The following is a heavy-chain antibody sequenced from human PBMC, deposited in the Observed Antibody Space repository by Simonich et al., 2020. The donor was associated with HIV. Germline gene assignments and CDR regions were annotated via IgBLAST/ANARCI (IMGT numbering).Heavy chain of an antibody. V-gene: IGHV1-2*02. CDR3: AREGSSGWSN. CDR2: INPNSGGT. CDR1: GYTFTVYY. D-gene: IGHD6-19*01. Sequence: QVQLVQSGAEVKKPGASVKGSCKASGYTFTVYYMHWERQAPGQWLGGMGWINPNSGGTNYAQTFQGRVTMTRYTSISTAYMELSRLRSDDTAVYYCAREGSSGWSNWGQGTLVTVSS. J-gene: IGHJ4*02.